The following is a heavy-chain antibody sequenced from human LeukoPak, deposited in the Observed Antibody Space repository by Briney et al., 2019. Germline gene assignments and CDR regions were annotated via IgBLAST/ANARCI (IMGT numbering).Heavy chain of an antibody. J-gene: IGHJ4*02. D-gene: IGHD6-19*01. Sequence: GGSLRLSCAASGFTFSSYSMNWVRQAPGKGLEWVSSISSSGSYIYYADSVKGRFTISRDNAKNSLYLQMNSLRAEDTAVYYCARTRAGPLYYFDYWGQGTLVTVSS. CDR1: GFTFSSYS. V-gene: IGHV3-21*01. CDR2: ISSSGSYI. CDR3: ARTRAGPLYYFDY.